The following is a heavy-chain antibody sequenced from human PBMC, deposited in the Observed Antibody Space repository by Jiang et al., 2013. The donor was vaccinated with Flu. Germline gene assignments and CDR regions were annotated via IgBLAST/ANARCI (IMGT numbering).Heavy chain of an antibody. Sequence: PGGSLRLSCTASGFNFSDYWMTWVRQAPGKGLEWVANIKQDGSEQYYVDSLKGRFTISRDSAKNSLYLQMNSLRAEDTAVYYCARDFRDGYMDYWGQGTLVTVSS. J-gene: IGHJ4*02. CDR2: IKQDGSEQ. V-gene: IGHV3-7*01. CDR3: ARDFRDGYMDY. CDR1: GFNFSDYW. D-gene: IGHD5-24*01.